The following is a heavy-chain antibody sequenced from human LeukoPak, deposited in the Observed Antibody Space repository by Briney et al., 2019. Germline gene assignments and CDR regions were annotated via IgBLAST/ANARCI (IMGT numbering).Heavy chain of an antibody. D-gene: IGHD6-13*01. Sequence: PGGSLRLSCAASGFSFSSYSMNWVRQAPGKGLEWVSSISSSSSYIYYADSVKGRFTISRDNAKNSLYLQMNSLRAEDTAVYYCAREARVGSHPDYWGQGTLVTVSS. CDR2: ISSSSSYI. V-gene: IGHV3-21*01. CDR1: GFSFSSYS. J-gene: IGHJ4*02. CDR3: AREARVGSHPDY.